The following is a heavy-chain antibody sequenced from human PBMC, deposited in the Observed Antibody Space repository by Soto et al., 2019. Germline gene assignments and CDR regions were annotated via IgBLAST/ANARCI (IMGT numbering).Heavy chain of an antibody. Sequence: PGWSLRLSCASSVFTFSSYAMSWVRQAPGKGLEWVSAISGSGGSTYYADSVKGRFTISRDNSKNTLYLQMNSLRAEDTAVYYCAKGMYYYDSSGYYPAFDYWGQGTLVTISS. V-gene: IGHV3-23*01. J-gene: IGHJ4*02. D-gene: IGHD3-22*01. CDR1: VFTFSSYA. CDR3: AKGMYYYDSSGYYPAFDY. CDR2: ISGSGGST.